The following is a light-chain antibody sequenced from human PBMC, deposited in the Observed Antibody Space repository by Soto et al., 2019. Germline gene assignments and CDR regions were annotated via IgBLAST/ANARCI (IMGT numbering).Light chain of an antibody. CDR1: QSVSSN. J-gene: IGKJ4*01. CDR2: GAS. V-gene: IGKV3-20*01. Sequence: EIVMTQSPATLSVSPGERATLSCRASQSVSSNLSWYQQKPGQAPRLLIYGASSRATGIPDRFSGSGSGTDFTLTISILEPEDFAAYHCQQYSSSRTFG. CDR3: QQYSSSRT.